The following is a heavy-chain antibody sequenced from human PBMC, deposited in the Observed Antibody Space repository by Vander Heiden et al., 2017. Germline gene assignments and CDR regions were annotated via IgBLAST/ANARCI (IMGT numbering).Heavy chain of an antibody. V-gene: IGHV3-30*18. J-gene: IGHJ4*02. CDR1: GFTFRSYG. CDR2: ISYDGSNK. D-gene: IGHD2-8*01. CDR3: AKGGGIVLMIDY. Sequence: HVQLLEPGGVVVQPGRSLRLSCSASGFTFRSYGMHWVRQAPGKGLEWVAVISYDGSNKYYADSVKGRFTISRDNSKNTLYLQMNSLRAEDTAVYYCAKGGGIVLMIDYWGQGTLVTVSS.